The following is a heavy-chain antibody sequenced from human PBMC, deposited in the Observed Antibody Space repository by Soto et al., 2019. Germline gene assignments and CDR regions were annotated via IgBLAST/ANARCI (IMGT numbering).Heavy chain of an antibody. CDR2: IYYSGST. CDR3: ASHYCSGGSCFPYYFDY. CDR1: GGSISSSSYY. Sequence: SETLSLTCTVSGGSISSSSYYWGWIRQPPGKGLEWIGSIYYSGSTYYNPSLKSRVTISVDTSKNQFSLKLSSVTAADTAVYYCASHYCSGGSCFPYYFDYWGQGTLVTVSS. D-gene: IGHD2-15*01. J-gene: IGHJ4*02. V-gene: IGHV4-39*01.